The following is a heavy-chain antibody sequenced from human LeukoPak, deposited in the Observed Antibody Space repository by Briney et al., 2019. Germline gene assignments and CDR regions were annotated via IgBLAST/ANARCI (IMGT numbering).Heavy chain of an antibody. Sequence: GGSLRLSCAASGFAFTSYSMSWVRQAPGKGLEWVSFISSSSSYIYYADSVKGRFTISRDNAKKSLYLQWSSLKASDTAMYYCARSWTMAQNLDSWGQGTLVTVSS. V-gene: IGHV3-21*04. J-gene: IGHJ4*02. CDR3: ARSWTMAQNLDS. D-gene: IGHD4/OR15-4a*01. CDR1: GFAFTSYS. CDR2: ISSSSSYI.